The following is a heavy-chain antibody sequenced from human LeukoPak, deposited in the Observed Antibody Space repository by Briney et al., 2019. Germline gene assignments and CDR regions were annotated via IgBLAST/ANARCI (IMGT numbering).Heavy chain of an antibody. J-gene: IGHJ4*02. V-gene: IGHV2-70*11. CDR3: ARTPHMYYYDSSGSTNYFDY. D-gene: IGHD3-22*01. Sequence: SGPALVKPTQTLTLTCTFSGFSLSTSGMCVSWIRQPPGKALEWLARIDWDDDKYYSTPLKTRLTISKDTSKNQVVLTMTNMDPVDTATYYCARTPHMYYYDSSGSTNYFDYWGQGTLVTVSS. CDR2: IDWDDDK. CDR1: GFSLSTSGMC.